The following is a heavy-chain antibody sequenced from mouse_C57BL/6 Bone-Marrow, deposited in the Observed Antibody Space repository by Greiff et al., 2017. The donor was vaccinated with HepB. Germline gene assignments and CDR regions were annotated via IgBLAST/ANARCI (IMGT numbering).Heavy chain of an antibody. CDR2: IYPGDGDT. V-gene: IGHV1-80*01. J-gene: IGHJ2*01. Sequence: QVQLQQSGAELVKPGASVKISCKASGYAFSSYWMNWVKQRPGKGLEWIGQIYPGDGDTNYNGKFKGKATLTADKSSSTAYMQLSSLTSEDSAVYFCAREEGYYCGSSYDYFDYWGQGTTLTVSS. D-gene: IGHD1-1*01. CDR1: GYAFSSYW. CDR3: AREEGYYCGSSYDYFDY.